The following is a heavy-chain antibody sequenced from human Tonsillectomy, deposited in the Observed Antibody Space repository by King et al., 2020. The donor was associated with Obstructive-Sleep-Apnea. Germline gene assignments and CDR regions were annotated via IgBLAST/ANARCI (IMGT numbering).Heavy chain of an antibody. D-gene: IGHD1-7*01. CDR1: GFTFRSYA. CDR3: ARADADTERVMNYESTDV. V-gene: IGHV3-30*14. Sequence: VQLVESGGGVVQPGRSLRLSCAASGFTFRSYAMHWLRQPPGKGLEWLSVISYEGSNKYYAESVKGRFTISRDNSDKMLYLQINSLRPEDTAVYYCARADADTERVMNYESTDVWGQGTTVIVSS. J-gene: IGHJ6*02. CDR2: ISYEGSNK.